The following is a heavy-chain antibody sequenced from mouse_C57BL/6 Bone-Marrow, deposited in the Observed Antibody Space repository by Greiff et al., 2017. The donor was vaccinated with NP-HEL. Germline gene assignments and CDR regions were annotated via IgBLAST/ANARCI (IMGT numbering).Heavy chain of an antibody. J-gene: IGHJ1*03. CDR1: GFTFSDSG. CDR2: ISSGSSTI. Sequence: EVQVVESGGGLVKPGGSLKLSCAASGFTFSDSGMHWVRQAPEKGLEWVAYISSGSSTIYYADTVKGRFTISRDNAKNTLFLQMTSLRSEDTAMYYCAREHFYFDVWGTGTTVTVSS. V-gene: IGHV5-17*01. CDR3: AREHFYFDV.